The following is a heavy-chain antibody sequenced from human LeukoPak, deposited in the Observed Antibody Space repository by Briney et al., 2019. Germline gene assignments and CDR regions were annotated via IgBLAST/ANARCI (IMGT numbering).Heavy chain of an antibody. J-gene: IGHJ4*02. V-gene: IGHV3-48*01. Sequence: GGSLRLSCAASGFTFSIYTMNWVRQAPGKGLEWLSFIFTDNSITHYADSVKGRFTISRDNAKNSLYLQMDSLRAEDTAVYYCARDLTSEWELLNWGQGALVTVSS. CDR1: GFTFSIYT. CDR2: IFTDNSIT. CDR3: ARDLTSEWELLN. D-gene: IGHD1-26*01.